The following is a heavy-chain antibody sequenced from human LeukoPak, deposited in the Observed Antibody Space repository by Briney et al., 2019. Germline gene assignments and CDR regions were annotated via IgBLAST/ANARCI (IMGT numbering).Heavy chain of an antibody. V-gene: IGHV3-23*01. D-gene: IGHD3-3*01. J-gene: IGHJ6*03. CDR2: ISGSGGST. CDR1: GFTFDDYA. CDR3: AKDAADNYPYYDFWSGYYTPPYYYYYMDV. Sequence: GGSLRLSCAASGFTFDDYAMHWVRQAPGKGLEWVSDISGSGGSTYYADSVKGRFTISRDNSKNTLYLQMNSLRAEDTAVYYCAKDAADNYPYYDFWSGYYTPPYYYYYMDVWGKGTTVTVSS.